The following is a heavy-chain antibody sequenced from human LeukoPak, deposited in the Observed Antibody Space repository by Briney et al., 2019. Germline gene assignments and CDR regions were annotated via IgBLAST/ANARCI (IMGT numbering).Heavy chain of an antibody. CDR2: IISIFGTA. CDR3: AIPNYDILTGPDLYYFDY. Sequence: SVKVSCKASGGTFSSYAISWVRQAPGQGLEWMGGIISIFGTANYAQKFQGRVTITADESTSTAYMELSSLRSEDTAVYYRAIPNYDILTGPDLYYFDYWGQGTLVTVSS. V-gene: IGHV1-69*13. J-gene: IGHJ4*02. CDR1: GGTFSSYA. D-gene: IGHD3-9*01.